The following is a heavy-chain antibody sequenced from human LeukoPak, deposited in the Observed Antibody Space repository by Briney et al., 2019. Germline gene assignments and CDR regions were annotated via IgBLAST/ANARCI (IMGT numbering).Heavy chain of an antibody. CDR1: GYTFTSYG. J-gene: IGHJ6*03. Sequence: ASVKVSCKASGYTFTSYGISWVRQAPGQGLEWMGWISAYNGNTNYAQKLQGRVTMTADTSTSTAYMELRSLRSDDTAVYYCARVEQQLAIYYYYYMDVWGKGTTVTVSS. CDR3: ARVEQQLAIYYYYYMDV. V-gene: IGHV1-18*01. D-gene: IGHD6-13*01. CDR2: ISAYNGNT.